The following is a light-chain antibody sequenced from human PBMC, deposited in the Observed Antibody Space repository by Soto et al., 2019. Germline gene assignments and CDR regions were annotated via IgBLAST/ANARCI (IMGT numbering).Light chain of an antibody. CDR2: YDS. V-gene: IGLV3-21*04. CDR3: QVWDSSSDHVV. Sequence: SYELTQPPSVSVAPGKTARITCGGNNIGSKSVHWHQQKPGQAPVLVIYYDSDRPSGIPERFSGSNSGNTATLTISRVEAGDEADYYCQVWDSSSDHVVFGGGTKLNVL. J-gene: IGLJ2*01. CDR1: NIGSKS.